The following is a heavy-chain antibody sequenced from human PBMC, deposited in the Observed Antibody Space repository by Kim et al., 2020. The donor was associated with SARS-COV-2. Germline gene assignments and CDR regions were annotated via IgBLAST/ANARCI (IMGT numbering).Heavy chain of an antibody. Sequence: ASVKVSCKASGYTFTSYYMHWVRQAPGQGLEWMGIINPSGGSTSYAQKFQGRVTMTRDTSTSTVYMELSSLRSEDTAVYYCARDDIGGGNYYGSGSHYTSCVGACYGMDVWGQGTTVTVSS. CDR3: ARDDIGGGNYYGSGSHYTSCVGACYGMDV. J-gene: IGHJ6*02. CDR2: INPSGGST. D-gene: IGHD3-10*01. V-gene: IGHV1-46*01. CDR1: GYTFTSYY.